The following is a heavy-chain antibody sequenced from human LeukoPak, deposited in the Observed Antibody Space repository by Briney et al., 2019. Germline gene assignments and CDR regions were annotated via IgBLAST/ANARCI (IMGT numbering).Heavy chain of an antibody. J-gene: IGHJ3*02. CDR2: INHSGST. V-gene: IGHV4-34*01. CDR1: GGSFSGYY. Sequence: SETLSLTCAVYGGSFSGYYWSWIRQPPGKGLEWMGEINHSGSTNYNPSLKSRVTISVDTSKNQFSLKLSSVTAADTAVYYCARQHYDILTGYFDAFDIWGQGTMVTVSS. CDR3: ARQHYDILTGYFDAFDI. D-gene: IGHD3-9*01.